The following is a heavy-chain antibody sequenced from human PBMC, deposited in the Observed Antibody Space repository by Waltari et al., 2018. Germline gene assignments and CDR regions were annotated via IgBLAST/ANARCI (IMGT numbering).Heavy chain of an antibody. V-gene: IGHV1-8*01. CDR2: MNPNSGNT. D-gene: IGHD3-3*01. J-gene: IGHJ4*02. Sequence: QVQLVQSGAEVKKPGASVKVSCKASGYTFTSYDINWVRQATGQGLEWMGWMNPNSGNTGYAQKFQGRVTMTRNTSISTAYMELSSLRSEDTAVYYCARGLRFLEWLLFRRKEYYFDYWGQGTLVTVSS. CDR1: GYTFTSYD. CDR3: ARGLRFLEWLLFRRKEYYFDY.